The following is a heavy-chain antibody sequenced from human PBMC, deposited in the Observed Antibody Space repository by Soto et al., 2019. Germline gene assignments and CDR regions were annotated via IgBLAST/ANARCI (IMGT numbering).Heavy chain of an antibody. CDR2: ISGSGGST. CDR3: AKVLGVNIVATNHWDY. J-gene: IGHJ4*02. Sequence: GGSLRLSCAASGFTVSSYAMSWVRQATGKGLEWVSAISGSGGSTYYADSVKGRFTISRDHSKNTLYLQMNSLRAEDTAVYYCAKVLGVNIVATNHWDYWGQGTLVTVSS. D-gene: IGHD5-12*01. V-gene: IGHV3-23*01. CDR1: GFTVSSYA.